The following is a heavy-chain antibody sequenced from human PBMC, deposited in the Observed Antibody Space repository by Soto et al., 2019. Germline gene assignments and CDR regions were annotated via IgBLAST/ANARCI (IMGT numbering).Heavy chain of an antibody. CDR1: GGSISSSSYY. D-gene: IGHD3-10*01. CDR3: ARHPKLNLFERPQTNYYYYYMDV. CDR2: IYYSGST. V-gene: IGHV4-39*01. J-gene: IGHJ6*03. Sequence: NPSETLSLTCTVSGGSISSSSYYWGWVRQPPGKGLEWIGSIYYSGSTYYNPSLKSRVTISVDTSKNQFSPKLSSVTAADTAVYYCARHPKLNLFERPQTNYYYYYMDVWGKGTTVTVSS.